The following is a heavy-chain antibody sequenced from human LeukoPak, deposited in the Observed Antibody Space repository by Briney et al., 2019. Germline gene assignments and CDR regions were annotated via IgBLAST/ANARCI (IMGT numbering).Heavy chain of an antibody. CDR2: IWYDGSFI. CDR1: GFNFMNFG. V-gene: IGHV3-33*06. J-gene: IGHJ4*02. D-gene: IGHD6-13*01. CDR3: AKVVQYTASTGTGLAS. Sequence: PGGSLRLSCAASGFNFMNFGMHWVRQAPGKGLDWVAVIWYDGSFIYYGDSVRGRFVISRDNAKSTLYLQMNSVRAEDTAIYYCAKVVQYTASTGTGLASWGQGTLVTVSS.